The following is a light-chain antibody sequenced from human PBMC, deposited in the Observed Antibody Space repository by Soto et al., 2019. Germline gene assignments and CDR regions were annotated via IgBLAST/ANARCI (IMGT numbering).Light chain of an antibody. J-gene: IGKJ5*01. CDR2: AAS. CDR1: QGISSW. Sequence: DSQMTQYPSSESASVGHRVTITCRARQGISSWLAWYQQKPGKAPKLLIYAASSLQSGVPSRFSGSESGTDFTVTISSLQPEEFATYYCRKANSFPITFGQGPRLEIK. V-gene: IGKV1-12*01. CDR3: RKANSFPIT.